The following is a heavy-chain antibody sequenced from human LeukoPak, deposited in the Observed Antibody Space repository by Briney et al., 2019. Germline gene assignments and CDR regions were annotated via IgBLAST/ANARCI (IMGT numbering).Heavy chain of an antibody. CDR3: ARDPNGDYIGAFDM. CDR1: GFTLSNYA. CDR2: IRGNGGGT. D-gene: IGHD4-17*01. Sequence: GGSQRLSCAASGFTLSNYALLWLRQAPGKGLEWVSAIRGNGGGTFYADSVKGRYTISRDNSKNTLYLQMNGLRAEDTAVYYCARDPNGDYIGAFDMWGRGTLVTVSS. J-gene: IGHJ3*02. V-gene: IGHV3-23*01.